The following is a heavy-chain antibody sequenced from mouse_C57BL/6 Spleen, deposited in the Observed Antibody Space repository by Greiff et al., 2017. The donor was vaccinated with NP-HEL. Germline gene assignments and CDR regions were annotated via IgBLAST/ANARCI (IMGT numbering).Heavy chain of an antibody. V-gene: IGHV1-26*01. Sequence: EVQLQPSVPLLVKPGASVTISCTASGYTFTYYYMNWVQQSPGTSLEWIGDINPNNGGTSYNQKFKGKATLTVDKSSSTAYMELRSLTSEDSAVYYCARWQATMDYWGQGTSVTVSS. CDR3: ARWQATMDY. J-gene: IGHJ4*01. CDR2: INPNNGGT. D-gene: IGHD3-2*02. CDR1: GYTFTYYY.